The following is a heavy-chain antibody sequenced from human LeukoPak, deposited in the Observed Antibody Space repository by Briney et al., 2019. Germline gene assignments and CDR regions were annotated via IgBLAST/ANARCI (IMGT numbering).Heavy chain of an antibody. J-gene: IGHJ6*03. V-gene: IGHV3-23*01. CDR2: ISGSGGST. D-gene: IGHD5-18*01. CDR1: GFTFSNYG. CDR3: AKGGIQLWLSHLPDYYYYMDV. Sequence: GGSLRLSCAASGFTFSNYGMSWVRQAPGKGLEWVSAISGSGGSTYYADSVKGRFTISRDNSKNTLYLQMNSLRAEDTAVYYCAKGGIQLWLSHLPDYYYYMDVWGKGTTVTVSS.